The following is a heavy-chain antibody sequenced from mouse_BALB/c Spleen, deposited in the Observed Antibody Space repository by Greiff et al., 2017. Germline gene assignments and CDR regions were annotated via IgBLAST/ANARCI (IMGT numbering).Heavy chain of an antibody. CDR2: IWTGGGT. J-gene: IGHJ4*01. Sequence: VKLLESGPGLVAPSQSLSITCTVSGFSLTSYDISWIRQPPGKGLEWLGVIWTGGGTNYNSAFMSRLSISKDNSKSQVFLKMNSLQTDDTAIYYCVSRDYYAMDYWGQGTSVTVSS. V-gene: IGHV2-9-2*01. D-gene: IGHD3-3*01. CDR1: GFSLTSYD. CDR3: VSRDYYAMDY.